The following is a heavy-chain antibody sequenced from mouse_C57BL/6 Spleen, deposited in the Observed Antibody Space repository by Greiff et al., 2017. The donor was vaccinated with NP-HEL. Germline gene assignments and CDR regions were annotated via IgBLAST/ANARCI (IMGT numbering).Heavy chain of an antibody. Sequence: VQLQQPGTELVKPGASVKLSCKASGYTFTSYWLHWVKQRPGQGLEWIGNINPSNGGTNYNEKFKSKATLTVDKSSSTAYMQLSSLTSEDSAVYYCAIPGLGTGYYFDYWGQGTTLTVSS. CDR3: AIPGLGTGYYFDY. CDR2: INPSNGGT. V-gene: IGHV1-53*01. J-gene: IGHJ2*01. CDR1: GYTFTSYW. D-gene: IGHD3-3*01.